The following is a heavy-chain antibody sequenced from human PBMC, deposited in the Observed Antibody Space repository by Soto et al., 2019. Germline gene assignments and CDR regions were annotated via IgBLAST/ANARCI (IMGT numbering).Heavy chain of an antibody. V-gene: IGHV5-10-1*01. CDR1: GYSLTSYW. CDR2: IDPSDSYT. D-gene: IGHD3-3*01. J-gene: IGHJ6*02. CDR3: ARTLYYDFWSGYFYGMDV. Sequence: GESLKISCKGSGYSLTSYWISWVRQMPGKGLEWMGRIDPSDSYTNYSPSFQGHVTISADKSISTAYLQWSSLKASDTAMYYCARTLYYDFWSGYFYGMDVWGQGTTVTVSS.